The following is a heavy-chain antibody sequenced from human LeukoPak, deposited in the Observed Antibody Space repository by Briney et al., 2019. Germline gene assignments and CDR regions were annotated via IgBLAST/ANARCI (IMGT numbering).Heavy chain of an antibody. CDR1: GFTFSNYW. CDR3: ARDYMVRGVMPLFDP. D-gene: IGHD3-10*01. V-gene: IGHV3-7*01. Sequence: GGSLRLSCAASGFTFSNYWMTWVRQAPGKGLEWVANIKLDGSEKYYVDSVKGRFTISRDNAKNSLYLQINSLRAEDTAVYYCARDYMVRGVMPLFDPWGQGTLVTVSS. CDR2: IKLDGSEK. J-gene: IGHJ5*02.